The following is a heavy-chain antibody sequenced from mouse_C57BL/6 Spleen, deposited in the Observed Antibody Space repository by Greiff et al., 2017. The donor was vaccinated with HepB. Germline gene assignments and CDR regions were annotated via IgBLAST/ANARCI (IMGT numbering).Heavy chain of an antibody. CDR2: FDTGNGNT. D-gene: IGHD1-1*01. Sequence: EVQLQQSVAELVRPGASVKLLCTASGFNTKNTYTHWVKQRPEKGLEWIGRFDTGNGNTKHAPTLQGKATITTDTSSNTAYLQLSSLTSEDPAIYFYARSPVPYYYAVDYWGQGTSVTVSS. V-gene: IGHV14-3*01. CDR3: ARSPVPYYYAVDY. CDR1: GFNTKNTY. J-gene: IGHJ4*01.